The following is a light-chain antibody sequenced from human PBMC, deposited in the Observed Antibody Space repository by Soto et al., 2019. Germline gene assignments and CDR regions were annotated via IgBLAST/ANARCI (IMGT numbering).Light chain of an antibody. J-gene: IGKJ1*01. V-gene: IGKV3-15*01. Sequence: EIVVAQSPGAMSVSPVQKTTLSCRASQSMGSKVAWYQQKPGQAPRLLIYGASTRAAGIPSRFSGSGSGTDFTLTISSLQPDDFATYYCQQYNSYSLTFGQGTKVDIK. CDR1: QSMGSK. CDR3: QQYNSYSLT. CDR2: GAS.